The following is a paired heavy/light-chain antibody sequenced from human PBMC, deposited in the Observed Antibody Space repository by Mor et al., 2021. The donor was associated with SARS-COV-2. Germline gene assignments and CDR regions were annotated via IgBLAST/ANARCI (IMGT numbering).Light chain of an antibody. J-gene: IGKJ1*01. CDR2: GSS. V-gene: IGKV1-39*01. CDR1: QTITSH. CDR3: QQNSISPWT. Sequence: DIQMTQSPSSLSASPGDRVTITCRPSQTITSHLNWYQQKPGEAPNLLISGSSNLRSGVPSRFRGSGSGTDFTLTINNLQPEDVATYFCQQNSISPWTFGQGTKVDLK.
Heavy chain of an antibody. CDR2: ITYSGAA. CDR1: DASLRSYY. Sequence: QGHLHQWGAGLLKPSETLSLSCAINDASLRSYYWTWIRQVSGKGLEWIGEITYSGAANYNPSLRGRVSISVDTSKDHFSLDLSSVTAADTAVYFCAVSRGFGDDGFEYWGQGSLVTVSS. V-gene: IGHV4-34*01. D-gene: IGHD3-10*01. J-gene: IGHJ4*02. CDR3: AVSRGFGDDGFEY.